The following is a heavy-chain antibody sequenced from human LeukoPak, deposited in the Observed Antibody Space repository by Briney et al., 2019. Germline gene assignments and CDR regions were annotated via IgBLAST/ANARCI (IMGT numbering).Heavy chain of an antibody. CDR3: ARDSTYYYDSGSSGPHYFDN. J-gene: IGHJ4*02. D-gene: IGHD3-10*01. CDR2: ISSGGTYE. Sequence: GKSLRLSCAASGFTFSNYATHWVRQAPGKGLEWVSLISSGGTYEYYADSVKGRFTISRDNSKNTLYLQLNSLRAEDTAVYYCARDSTYYYDSGSSGPHYFDNWGQGTLVTVSS. V-gene: IGHV3-30*01. CDR1: GFTFSNYA.